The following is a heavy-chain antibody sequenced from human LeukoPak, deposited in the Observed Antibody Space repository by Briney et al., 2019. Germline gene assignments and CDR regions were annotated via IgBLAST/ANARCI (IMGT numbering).Heavy chain of an antibody. Sequence: GRSLRLSCAASGFTFGDYAMHWVRQAPGKGLEWVSGINWDNGGIVYAQSVRGRFTISRDNSKNTLYLQMNSLRVEDTAVYYCASSGSFYFPFDYWGQGTLVTVSS. V-gene: IGHV3-9*01. CDR1: GFTFGDYA. CDR2: INWDNGGI. J-gene: IGHJ4*02. CDR3: ASSGSFYFPFDY. D-gene: IGHD1-26*01.